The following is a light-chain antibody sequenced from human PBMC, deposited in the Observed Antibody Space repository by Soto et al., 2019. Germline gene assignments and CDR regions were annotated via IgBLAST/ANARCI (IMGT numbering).Light chain of an antibody. Sequence: EVVLTQSAAILSSSPGERATLSCRASQSVSSYLAWYQQRPGQAPRLLIYGASNRATGIPARFSGSGSATDFTLTISMLDAEDFGVYYCQRRTDWPMTFGQGTRLEIK. CDR3: QRRTDWPMT. CDR1: QSVSSY. J-gene: IGKJ5*01. CDR2: GAS. V-gene: IGKV3-11*01.